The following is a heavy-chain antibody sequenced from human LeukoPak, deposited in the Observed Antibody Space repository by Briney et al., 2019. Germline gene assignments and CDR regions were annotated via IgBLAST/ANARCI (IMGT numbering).Heavy chain of an antibody. D-gene: IGHD3/OR15-3a*01. V-gene: IGHV4-34*01. J-gene: IGHJ4*02. CDR2: INHSGST. CDR3: ARIFGRKYYFDY. CDR1: GGSFSGYY. Sequence: KPSGTLSLTCAVYGGSFSGYYWSWIRQPPGKGLEWIGEINHSGSTDYNPSLKSRVTISVDTSKNQFSLKLSSVTAADTAVYYCARIFGRKYYFDYWGQGTLVTVSS.